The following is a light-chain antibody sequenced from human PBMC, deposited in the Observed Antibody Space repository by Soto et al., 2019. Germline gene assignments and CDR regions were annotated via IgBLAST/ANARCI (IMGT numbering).Light chain of an antibody. CDR1: QGISNY. Sequence: DIQMTQSPSSLSASVGDRVTITCRASQGISNYLAWYQQKPGKVPKLLIYAASTLQSGVPSRFSGSGSGTDFTLTISSLQPEDVATYYCQKYNSAPPITFGPGTKVDSK. J-gene: IGKJ3*01. V-gene: IGKV1-27*01. CDR3: QKYNSAPPIT. CDR2: AAS.